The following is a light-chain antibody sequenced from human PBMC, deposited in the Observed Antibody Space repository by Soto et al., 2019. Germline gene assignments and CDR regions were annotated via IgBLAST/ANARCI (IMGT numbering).Light chain of an antibody. V-gene: IGKV3-15*01. Sequence: IMMIHPPATLSLSKGEQATLSCRASQSVSSNLAWYQQKPGQAPRLLIYAASTRATGIPARFSGSGSGTEFTLTISCLQSEDFAVHYCQQYDTGPPITFAQGTRLEIK. J-gene: IGKJ5*01. CDR3: QQYDTGPPIT. CDR1: QSVSSN. CDR2: AAS.